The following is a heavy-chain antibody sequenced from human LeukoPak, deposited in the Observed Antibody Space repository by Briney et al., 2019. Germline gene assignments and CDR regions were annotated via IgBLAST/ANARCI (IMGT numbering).Heavy chain of an antibody. CDR2: IYRGGST. D-gene: IGHD3-22*01. CDR3: TRDFYDSSAYYFHGY. Sequence: GGSLRLSCAASGFTVSRNYMSWVRQAPGKGLEWVSVIYRGGSTYYADAVKGRFTISRDNSKNTLYLQMNSLRAEGTAVYYCTRDFYDSSAYYFHGYWGQGTLVTVSS. CDR1: GFTVSRNY. J-gene: IGHJ4*02. V-gene: IGHV3-66*01.